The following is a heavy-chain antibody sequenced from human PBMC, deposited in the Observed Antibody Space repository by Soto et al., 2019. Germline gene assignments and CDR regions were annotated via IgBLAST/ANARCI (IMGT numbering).Heavy chain of an antibody. CDR2: INAGNGNT. D-gene: IGHD3-10*01. CDR1: GYTFTSYA. Sequence: ASVKVSCKASGYTFTSYAMHWVRQAPGQRLEWMGWINAGNGNTKYSQKFQGRVTITRDTSASTAYMELSSLRSEDTAVYYCARIGSNMVRGASSLYYYYYMDVWGKGTTVTVS. CDR3: ARIGSNMVRGASSLYYYYYMDV. J-gene: IGHJ6*03. V-gene: IGHV1-3*01.